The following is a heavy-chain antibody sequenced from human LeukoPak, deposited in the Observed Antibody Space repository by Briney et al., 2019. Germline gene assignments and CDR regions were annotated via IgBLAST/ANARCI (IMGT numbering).Heavy chain of an antibody. CDR3: AIAGQSSGLVSAPFDY. CDR2: ISWNSGSI. J-gene: IGHJ4*02. Sequence: GRSLRLSCAASGFTFDDYAMHWVRQAPGKGLEWVSGISWNSGSIGYADSVKGRFTISRDNAKNSLYLQMNSLRAEDMALYYCAIAGQSSGLVSAPFDYWGQGTLVTVSS. V-gene: IGHV3-9*03. D-gene: IGHD6-19*01. CDR1: GFTFDDYA.